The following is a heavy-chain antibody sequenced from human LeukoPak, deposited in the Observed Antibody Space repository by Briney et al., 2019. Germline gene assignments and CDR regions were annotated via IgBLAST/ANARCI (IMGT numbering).Heavy chain of an antibody. CDR1: GYTFTGYY. CDR2: INPNSGGA. V-gene: IGHV1-2*02. CDR3: ARAFYGSGSYYSSHFDY. D-gene: IGHD3-10*01. Sequence: ASVKVSCRASGYTFTGYYMHWVRQAPGQGLEWMGWINPNSGGANYAQKSQGRVTMTRDTSISTAYMELSRLRSDDTAVYSCARAFYGSGSYYSSHFDYWGQGTLVTVSS. J-gene: IGHJ4*02.